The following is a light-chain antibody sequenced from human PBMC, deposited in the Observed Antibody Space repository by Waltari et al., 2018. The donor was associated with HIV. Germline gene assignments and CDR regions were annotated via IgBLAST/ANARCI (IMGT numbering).Light chain of an antibody. V-gene: IGLV2-23*02. Sequence: QSALTQPASVSGSPGQSITISCTGTSSAVGRYNLVSWYQQNPGKAPKLMIYEVTKRPSGVSNRFSGSKSGNMACLTISELQAEDEADYYCCSFAGSSTYVFGTGTKVTVL. J-gene: IGLJ1*01. CDR2: EVT. CDR3: CSFAGSSTYV. CDR1: SSAVGRYNL.